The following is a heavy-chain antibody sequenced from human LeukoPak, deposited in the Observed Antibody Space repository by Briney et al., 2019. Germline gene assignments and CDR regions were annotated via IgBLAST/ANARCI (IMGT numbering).Heavy chain of an antibody. J-gene: IGHJ4*02. V-gene: IGHV1-46*01. Sequence: VASVKVSCKASGYTFTSYYMHWVRQAPGQGRECRGIINPSGDSTSYAEKLQGRVTMTRDTSTSTVDMELSSLRSEDTAVYYCARGGIAVAVDYWGQGTLVTVSS. CDR2: INPSGDST. CDR3: ARGGIAVAVDY. CDR1: GYTFTSYY. D-gene: IGHD6-19*01.